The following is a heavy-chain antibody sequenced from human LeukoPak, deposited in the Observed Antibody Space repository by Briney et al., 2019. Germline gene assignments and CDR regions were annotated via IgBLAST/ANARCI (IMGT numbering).Heavy chain of an antibody. V-gene: IGHV4-39*01. D-gene: IGHD3-3*01. Sequence: SETLSLTCTVSGGSISSSSYYWGWIRQPPGKGLEWIGSTYYSGSTYYNPSLKSRVTISVDTSKNQFSLKLSSVTAADTAVYYCARAPWDFWSGYHYRPFDYWGQGTLVTVSS. CDR2: TYYSGST. J-gene: IGHJ4*02. CDR3: ARAPWDFWSGYHYRPFDY. CDR1: GGSISSSSYY.